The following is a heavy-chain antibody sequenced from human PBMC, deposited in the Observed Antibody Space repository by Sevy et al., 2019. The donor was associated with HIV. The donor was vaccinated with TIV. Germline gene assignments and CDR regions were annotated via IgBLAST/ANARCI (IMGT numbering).Heavy chain of an antibody. CDR3: ASKRGYNDGPFDY. V-gene: IGHV4-30-4*01. Sequence: SETLSLTCTVSGGSFTSSDSYWSWIRQPPGEGLEWIGYIHYSGGPYYNPFLKSRVAMSVDTSEKQFSLKLNFLTAADTAVYYCASKRGYNDGPFDYWGQGTLVTVSS. J-gene: IGHJ4*02. CDR2: IHYSGGP. CDR1: GGSFTSSDSY. D-gene: IGHD5-12*01.